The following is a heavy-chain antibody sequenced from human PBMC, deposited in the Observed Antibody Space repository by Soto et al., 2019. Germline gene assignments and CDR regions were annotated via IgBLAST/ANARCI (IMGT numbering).Heavy chain of an antibody. V-gene: IGHV3-23*01. CDR1: GFSFSTFE. CDR3: VKGGWLDF. J-gene: IGHJ5*01. D-gene: IGHD3-16*01. CDR2: ISDDGSRT. Sequence: EVQLLESGGGLVQPGGSLRLSCAASGFSFSTFEMSWVRQAPGRGLEWVSFISDDGSRTYYADAVKGRFTIYRDNSKHTLYLQMNSLTAEDPAVYACVKGGWLDFWGQGTLVTVSS.